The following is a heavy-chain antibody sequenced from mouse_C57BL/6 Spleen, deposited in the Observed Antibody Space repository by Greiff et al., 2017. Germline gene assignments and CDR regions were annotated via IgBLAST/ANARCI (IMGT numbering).Heavy chain of an antibody. CDR1: GYTFTSYW. Sequence: QVQLKQSGAELVMPGASVKLSCKASGYTFTSYWMHWVKQRPGQGLEWIGEIDPSDSYTNYNQKFKGKSTLTVDKSSSPAYMQLSSLTSEDSAVYYCASSDSSGYKFAYWGQGTLVTVSA. CDR3: ASSDSSGYKFAY. CDR2: IDPSDSYT. D-gene: IGHD3-2*02. V-gene: IGHV1-69*01. J-gene: IGHJ3*01.